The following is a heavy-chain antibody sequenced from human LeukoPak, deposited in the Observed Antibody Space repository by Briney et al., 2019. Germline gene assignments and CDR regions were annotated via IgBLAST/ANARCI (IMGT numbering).Heavy chain of an antibody. V-gene: IGHV4-34*01. CDR3: ARGRSNEYGDYDY. Sequence: SDTLSLTCAVYGGSFSGCSWSWIRQPPGKGLEWIGEINQSGSTNYNPSVRSRVTVSEDTSINQFSLKLNSVTAADTAVYYCARGRSNEYGDYDYWGQGTLVTVSS. D-gene: IGHD4-17*01. J-gene: IGHJ4*02. CDR2: INQSGST. CDR1: GGSFSGCS.